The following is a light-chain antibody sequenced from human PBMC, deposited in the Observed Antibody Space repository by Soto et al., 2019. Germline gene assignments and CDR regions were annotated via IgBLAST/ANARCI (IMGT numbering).Light chain of an antibody. CDR3: QQYNNWPYT. Sequence: EIVMTQSPATLSVSPGERATLSCRASQSVSSNLAWYQQKPGQAPRLLIYGAYTRATGIPARFSGSGSGTEFTLTISSLQSEYFAVYYCQQYNNWPYTCGQGTKLEIK. J-gene: IGKJ2*01. CDR2: GAY. V-gene: IGKV3-15*01. CDR1: QSVSSN.